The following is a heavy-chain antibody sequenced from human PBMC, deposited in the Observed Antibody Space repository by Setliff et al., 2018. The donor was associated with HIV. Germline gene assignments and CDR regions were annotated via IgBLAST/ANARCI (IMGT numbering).Heavy chain of an antibody. CDR1: GGSISSNKW. V-gene: IGHV4-4*02. D-gene: IGHD3-10*01. CDR3: AKGPRGLGLRYFFDY. CDR2: IYHSGST. J-gene: IGHJ4*02. Sequence: PSETLSLTCAVSGGSISSNKWWSWVRQPPGKGLEWIGEIYHSGSTKYNPSLKSRVTISVDKSKNQFSLRLCPVTAADTAIYYCAKGPRGLGLRYFFDYWAQGSPVTVSS.